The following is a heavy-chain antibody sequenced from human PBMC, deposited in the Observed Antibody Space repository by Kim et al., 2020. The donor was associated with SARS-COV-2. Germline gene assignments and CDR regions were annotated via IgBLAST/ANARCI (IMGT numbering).Heavy chain of an antibody. D-gene: IGHD3-16*01. CDR3: ARSYKITVGF. V-gene: IGHV3-11*01. CDR2: TTI. Sequence: TTIYYAASVKGRFTISRDNAKSSLYLQMNSLRAEDTAVYYCARSYKITVGFWGQGTLVTVSS. J-gene: IGHJ4*02.